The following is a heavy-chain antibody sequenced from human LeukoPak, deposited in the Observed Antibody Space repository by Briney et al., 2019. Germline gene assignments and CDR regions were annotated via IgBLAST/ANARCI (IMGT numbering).Heavy chain of an antibody. J-gene: IGHJ4*02. V-gene: IGHV3-48*03. CDR2: ISRTGNSI. CDR1: GFTLSSYE. CDR3: ARGPYSSNWYVDY. D-gene: IGHD6-13*01. Sequence: PGGSLRLSCADSGFTLSSYEMNWVRLALAKGLEWISYISRTGNSIYYADSVKGRFTISRDSAKNSLYLQMNSLRAEDTAVYYCARGPYSSNWYVDYWGQGTLVTVAS.